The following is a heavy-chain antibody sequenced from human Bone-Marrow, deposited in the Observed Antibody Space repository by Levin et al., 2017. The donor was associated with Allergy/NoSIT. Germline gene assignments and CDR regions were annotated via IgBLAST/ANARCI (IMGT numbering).Heavy chain of an antibody. V-gene: IGHV3-30*04. CDR1: GFSFSTCA. CDR2: VSFDGSDK. J-gene: IGHJ4*02. D-gene: IGHD3-16*01. CDR3: ARANARRFGAHFDA. Sequence: GGSLRLSCAASGFSFSTCAMHWVRQAPGKGLEWVAVVSFDGSDKYYADSVKGRFTISRDNSKNTVFLEMNSLRAEDTAGYYCARANARRFGAHFDAWGQGTLVTVSS.